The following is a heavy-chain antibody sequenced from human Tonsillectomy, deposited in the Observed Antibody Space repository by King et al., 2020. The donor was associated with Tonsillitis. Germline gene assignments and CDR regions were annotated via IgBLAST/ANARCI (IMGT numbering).Heavy chain of an antibody. CDR1: GVSSSSYY. CDR3: ARGSSGYYYG. CDR2: IYYSGNT. D-gene: IGHD3-22*01. V-gene: IGHV4-59*01. Sequence: QLQESGPGLLKPSETLSLTCTVSGVSSSSYYWSWVRQPPGKGLEWIGSIYYSGNTNYNPSLKSRVTISVDSSKNQFSLKLSSVTAADTALYYCARGSSGYYYGWGQGTLVTVSS. J-gene: IGHJ4*02.